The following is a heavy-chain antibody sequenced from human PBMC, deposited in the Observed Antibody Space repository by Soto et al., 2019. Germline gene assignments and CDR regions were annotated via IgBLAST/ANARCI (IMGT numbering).Heavy chain of an antibody. Sequence: SGRTLVNPTQTLTLTCTFSGFSVSTRGVGVAWIRQPPGKALEGLALIYGDDDKRYSPFLQSRVTITKNTSKNQVVLTMTNLAPVDPATYYCAHKGGRGAGMDVWGQGTTVTVSS. J-gene: IGHJ6*02. CDR2: IYGDDDK. D-gene: IGHD2-15*01. V-gene: IGHV2-5*02. CDR3: AHKGGRGAGMDV. CDR1: GFSVSTRGVG.